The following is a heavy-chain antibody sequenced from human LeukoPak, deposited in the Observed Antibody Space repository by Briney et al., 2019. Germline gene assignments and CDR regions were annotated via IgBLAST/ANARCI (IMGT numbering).Heavy chain of an antibody. CDR1: GFTFTSFY. CDR2: IRDDGSDI. Sequence: GGSLRLSCVASGFTFTSFYMSWVRQAPGKGLEWVAFIRDDGSDINYADSVKGRFTISRDNSKNTLYLQMNSLRAEDTAVYYCAKDPSWIQFRYFDYWGQGTLVTVSS. D-gene: IGHD5-18*01. V-gene: IGHV3-30*02. CDR3: AKDPSWIQFRYFDY. J-gene: IGHJ4*02.